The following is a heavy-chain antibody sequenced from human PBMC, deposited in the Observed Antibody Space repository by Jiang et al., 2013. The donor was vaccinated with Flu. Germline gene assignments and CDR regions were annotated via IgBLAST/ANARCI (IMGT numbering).Heavy chain of an antibody. V-gene: IGHV1-2*02. J-gene: IGHJ4*02. CDR3: ARGVSRLRLGELSFVGGDY. CDR2: INPNSGGT. CDR1: GYTFTGYY. D-gene: IGHD3-16*02. Sequence: VQLVESGAEVKKPGASVKVSCKASGYTFTGYYMHWVRQAPGQGLEWMGWINPNSGGTNYAQKFQGRVTMTRDTSISTAYMELSRLRSDDTAVHYCARGVSRLRLGELSFVGGDYWGQGTLVTGLL.